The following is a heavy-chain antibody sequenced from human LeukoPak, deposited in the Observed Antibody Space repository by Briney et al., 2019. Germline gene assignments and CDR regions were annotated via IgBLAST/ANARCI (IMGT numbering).Heavy chain of an antibody. V-gene: IGHV1-8*01. J-gene: IGHJ3*02. Sequence: GASVKVSCKASGYTFTSYDVNWVRQAAGQGLEWMGWMNPYSGNTGYAQKFQGRITMTRNTSITTAYMELGSLRSEDTAVYYCARVGPHSYDSSGYDLAFDIWGQGTMVTVSS. D-gene: IGHD3-22*01. CDR2: MNPYSGNT. CDR1: GYTFTSYD. CDR3: ARVGPHSYDSSGYDLAFDI.